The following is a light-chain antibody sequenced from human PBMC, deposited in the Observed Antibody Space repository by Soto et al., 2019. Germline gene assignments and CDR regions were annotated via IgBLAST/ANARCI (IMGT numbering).Light chain of an antibody. CDR2: EVS. CDR3: SSYTSRSTPYV. V-gene: IGLV2-14*01. CDR1: SSDVGGYNY. Sequence: QSVLTQPASVSGSPGQSITISCTGTSSDVGGYNYVSWYQQHPGKASKLMISEVSNRPSGVSIRFFGYKSGNTASLTISGLQAEDEADYYCSSYTSRSTPYVFGTGTKVTVL. J-gene: IGLJ1*01.